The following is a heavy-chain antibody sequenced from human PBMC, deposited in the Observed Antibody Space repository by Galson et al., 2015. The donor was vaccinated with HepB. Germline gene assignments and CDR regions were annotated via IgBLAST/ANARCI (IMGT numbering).Heavy chain of an antibody. CDR3: ARGGRRGSEWFDP. V-gene: IGHV3-33*01. D-gene: IGHD1-1*01. J-gene: IGHJ5*02. CDR2: IWYDGSKK. CDR1: GFTFSSYG. Sequence: SLRLSCAASGFTFSSYGMHWVRQAPGKGLEWVAVIWYDGSKKYYADSVKGRFTTFRDNSKNTLYLQMNSLRVEDTAVYYCARGGRRGSEWFDPWGQGTLVTVSS.